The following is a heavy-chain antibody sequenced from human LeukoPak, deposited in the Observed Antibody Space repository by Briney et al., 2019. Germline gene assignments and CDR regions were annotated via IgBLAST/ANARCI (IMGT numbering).Heavy chain of an antibody. V-gene: IGHV3-7*03. Sequence: GGSLRLSCAASGFTFSIYSMNWVRQAPGKGLEWVANIKQDGSEKYYVDSVKGRFTISRDNAKNSLYLQMNSLRAEGTAVYYCARAAYYYDSSGYSYFDYWGQGTLVTVSS. CDR1: GFTFSIYS. CDR3: ARAAYYYDSSGYSYFDY. D-gene: IGHD3-22*01. CDR2: IKQDGSEK. J-gene: IGHJ4*02.